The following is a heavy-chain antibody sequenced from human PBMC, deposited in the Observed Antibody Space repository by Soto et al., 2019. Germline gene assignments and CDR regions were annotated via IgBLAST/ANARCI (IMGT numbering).Heavy chain of an antibody. Sequence: QITLKESGPPLVKPTQTLTLTCTFSGFSLTTSGVGVGWIRQPPGKALEWLALIYWDDDRRYSPSLKSRLTITKDTSKNQVVLTMTNMDPVDTATYYCAHRVVAGPFFDSWGQGTLVTVSS. D-gene: IGHD2-15*01. CDR3: AHRVVAGPFFDS. CDR1: GFSLTTSGVG. J-gene: IGHJ4*02. V-gene: IGHV2-5*02. CDR2: IYWDDDR.